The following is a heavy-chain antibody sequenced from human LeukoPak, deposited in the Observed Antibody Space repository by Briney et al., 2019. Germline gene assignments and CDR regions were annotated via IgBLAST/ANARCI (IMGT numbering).Heavy chain of an antibody. CDR1: GFTVRSNY. D-gene: IGHD3-22*01. Sequence: PGRSLRLSCAASGFTVRSNYMSWVRQAPGKGLEWVSVIYSGGSTYYADSVKGRFTISRDNSKNTLYLQMNSLRAEDTAVYYCAYDSSGYSAFDIWGQGTMVTVSS. J-gene: IGHJ3*02. CDR2: IYSGGST. V-gene: IGHV3-53*01. CDR3: AYDSSGYSAFDI.